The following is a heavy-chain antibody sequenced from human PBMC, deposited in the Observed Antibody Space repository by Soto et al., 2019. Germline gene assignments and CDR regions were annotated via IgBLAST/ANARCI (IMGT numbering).Heavy chain of an antibody. D-gene: IGHD6-19*01. CDR3: AKDREGYSSGWGAFDI. CDR2: ISGSGGST. CDR1: GFTFSSYA. J-gene: IGHJ3*02. Sequence: GGSLRLSCAASGFTFSSYAMSWVRQAPGKGLEWVSAISGSGGSTYYADSVKGRFTISRDNSKNTLYLQMNSLRAEDTAVYYCAKDREGYSSGWGAFDIWGQGTMVTVSS. V-gene: IGHV3-23*01.